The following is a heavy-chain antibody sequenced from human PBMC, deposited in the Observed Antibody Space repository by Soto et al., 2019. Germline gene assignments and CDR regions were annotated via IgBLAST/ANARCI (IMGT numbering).Heavy chain of an antibody. CDR3: AHIVVAGFGYYFYY. CDR2: IYWDDDK. CDR1: GFSLSSTRMA. J-gene: IGHJ4*02. Sequence: QITLKESGPTLVKRTQTLTLTCTFSGFSLSSTRMAVGWIRQPPGKALEWLALIYWDDDKRYSPFLKSRLTITKDTSKTQVVLTMSNMDPVDTARYYCAHIVVAGFGYYFYYWGQGTLVTVSS. D-gene: IGHD6-19*01. V-gene: IGHV2-5*02.